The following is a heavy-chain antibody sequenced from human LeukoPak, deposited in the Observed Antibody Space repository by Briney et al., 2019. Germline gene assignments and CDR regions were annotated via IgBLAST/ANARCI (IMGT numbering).Heavy chain of an antibody. CDR1: GYTFTGYY. D-gene: IGHD2-2*01. CDR2: INPNSGGT. V-gene: IGHV1-2*02. J-gene: IGHJ4*02. Sequence: ASVKVSCKASGYTFTGYYTHWVPQAPGQGLEWMGWINPNSGGTNYAQKFQGRVTMTRDTSISTAYMELSRLRSDDTAVYYCRVVPAAAFDYWGQGTLVTVSS. CDR3: RVVPAAAFDY.